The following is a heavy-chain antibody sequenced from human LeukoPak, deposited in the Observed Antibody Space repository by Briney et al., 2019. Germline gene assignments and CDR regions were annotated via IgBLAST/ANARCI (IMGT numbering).Heavy chain of an antibody. CDR2: IYTSGST. CDR1: GGSVNSAKYY. J-gene: IGHJ4*02. D-gene: IGHD1-14*01. V-gene: IGHV4-31*03. Sequence: SQTLSLTCTVSGGSVNSAKYYWSWIRQLPGKGLEWIGYIYTSGSTGDNSSLKNRVTISLDTSKNQFSLRLSSVTAADTAVYYCARYPAPLPPDYWGQGTLVIVSS. CDR3: ARYPAPLPPDY.